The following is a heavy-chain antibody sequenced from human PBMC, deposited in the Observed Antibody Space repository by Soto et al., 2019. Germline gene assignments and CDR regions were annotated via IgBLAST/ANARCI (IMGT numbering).Heavy chain of an antibody. Sequence: SETLSLTCTVSGGSISSGGYYWSWIRQHPGKGLEWIGYIYYSGSTYYNPSLKSRVTISVDTSKNQFSLKLSSVTAADTAVYYCARGDTAMAFDYFDYWGQGTLVTVS. V-gene: IGHV4-31*03. CDR1: GGSISSGGYY. J-gene: IGHJ4*02. CDR3: ARGDTAMAFDYFDY. D-gene: IGHD5-18*01. CDR2: IYYSGST.